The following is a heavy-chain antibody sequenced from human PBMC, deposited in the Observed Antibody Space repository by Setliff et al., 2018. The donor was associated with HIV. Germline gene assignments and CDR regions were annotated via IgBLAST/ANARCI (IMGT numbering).Heavy chain of an antibody. D-gene: IGHD5-12*01. CDR2: IYPSGSIWPSGTS. J-gene: IGHJ6*02. CDR1: GGSFSVYY. Sequence: PSETLSLTCAVYGGSFSVYYWSWIRQPPGKGLEWIANIYPSGSIWPSGTSNFNPSLKGRVTISQDMSQNQFSLKVNSVTDADTAIYYCARGGPAVAYAVDVWGQGTTVTVSS. V-gene: IGHV4-34*01. CDR3: ARGGPAVAYAVDV.